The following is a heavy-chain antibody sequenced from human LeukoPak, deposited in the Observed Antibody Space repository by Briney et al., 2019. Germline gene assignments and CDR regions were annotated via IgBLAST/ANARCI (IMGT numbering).Heavy chain of an antibody. V-gene: IGHV4-34*01. J-gene: IGHJ4*02. CDR1: GGSFSGYY. CDR2: INHSGST. CDR3: ARVGTSGIAALFGVSDFDY. D-gene: IGHD6-6*01. Sequence: PSETLSLTCAVYGGSFSGYYWSWIRQPPGKGLEWIGEINHSGSTNYNPSLKSRVTISVDTSKNQFSLKLSSVTAADTAVYYCARVGTSGIAALFGVSDFDYWGQGTLVTVSS.